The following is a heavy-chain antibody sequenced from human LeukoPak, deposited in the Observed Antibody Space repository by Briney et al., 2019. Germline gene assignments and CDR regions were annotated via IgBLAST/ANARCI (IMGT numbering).Heavy chain of an antibody. CDR3: ASSPAYSSSWYAIDN. V-gene: IGHV3-13*01. CDR1: GFTFSNYD. Sequence: GGSLRLSCAASGFTFSNYDMHWVRQAAGKGLEWVSAIGTAGVTYYPGSVKGRFTISRENAKNSLYLQMNSLSAGDTAVYYCASSPAYSSSWYAIDNWGQGTLVTVSS. D-gene: IGHD6-13*01. J-gene: IGHJ4*02. CDR2: IGTAGVT.